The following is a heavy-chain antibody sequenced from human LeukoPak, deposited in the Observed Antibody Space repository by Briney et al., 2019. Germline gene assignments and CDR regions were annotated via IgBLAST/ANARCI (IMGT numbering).Heavy chain of an antibody. CDR2: ISAYNGNT. CDR3: ARETSAYYSADY. Sequence: GASVKVSCKASGYTFTSYGINWVRQAPGQGLEWMGRISAYNGNTNYAQKLQGRVTMTTDTSTSTAYMELRSLRYDDTAVYYCARETSAYYSADYWGQGALVTVSS. J-gene: IGHJ4*02. V-gene: IGHV1-18*01. CDR1: GYTFTSYG. D-gene: IGHD3-22*01.